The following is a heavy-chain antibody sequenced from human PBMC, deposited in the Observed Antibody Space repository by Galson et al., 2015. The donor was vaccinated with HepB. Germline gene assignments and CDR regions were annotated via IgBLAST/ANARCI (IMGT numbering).Heavy chain of an antibody. CDR1: GFTFSNYN. CDR3: VRDPLYSSTWNWYFDL. CDR2: ISSSSRTI. J-gene: IGHJ2*01. Sequence: SLRLSCAASGFTFSNYNMNWVRQAPGKGLEWVSYISSSSRTIYYADSVKGRFTISRDNARNSLYLQMNSLRAEDTAVYYCVRDPLYSSTWNWYFDLLGRGTLVTVSS. V-gene: IGHV3-48*04. D-gene: IGHD6-13*01.